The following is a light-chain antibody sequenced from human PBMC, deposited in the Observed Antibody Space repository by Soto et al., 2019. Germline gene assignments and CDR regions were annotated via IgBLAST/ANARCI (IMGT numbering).Light chain of an antibody. CDR3: QPYYISLT. J-gene: IGKJ5*01. CDR1: QSVGSSY. V-gene: IGKV3-20*01. CDR2: GAS. Sequence: EIMIKQSPGTLSLSPGERVTLSCRASQSVGSSYLAWYQQKPGQAPRLLIYGASSRATGTPDRFSGSGSGTDFTLTISRLEPEDFAVYYCQPYYISLTFGQGTLLEIK.